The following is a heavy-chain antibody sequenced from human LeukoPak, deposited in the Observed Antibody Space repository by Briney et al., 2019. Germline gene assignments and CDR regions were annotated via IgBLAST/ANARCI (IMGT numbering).Heavy chain of an antibody. J-gene: IGHJ4*02. CDR1: GFIVSSNY. D-gene: IGHD4-23*01. CDR3: ARRPDYGGTPTFDY. CDR2: IYSDGST. Sequence: GGSLRLSCAASGFIVSSNYMSWVRQAPGKGLEWVSVIYSDGSTYYADSVKGRFTISRDNSKNTLYLQMNSLRAEDTAVYFCARRPDYGGTPTFDYWGQGTLVTVSS. V-gene: IGHV3-66*01.